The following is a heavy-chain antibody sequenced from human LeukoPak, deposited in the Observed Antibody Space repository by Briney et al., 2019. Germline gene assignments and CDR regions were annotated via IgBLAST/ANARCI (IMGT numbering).Heavy chain of an antibody. CDR2: INPNSGGT. CDR3: ARDSGDEEYNWFDP. V-gene: IGHV1-2*02. Sequence: ASVKVSCKASGYTFTGYYMHWVRQAPGQGLEWMGWINPNSGGTNYAQKFQGRVTMTRDTSISTAYMELSRLRSDDTAVYYCARDSGDEEYNWFDPWGQGTLVTVSS. CDR1: GYTFTGYY. J-gene: IGHJ5*02. D-gene: IGHD7-27*01.